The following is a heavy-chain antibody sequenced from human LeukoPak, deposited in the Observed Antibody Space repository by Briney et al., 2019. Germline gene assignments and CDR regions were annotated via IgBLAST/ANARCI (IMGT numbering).Heavy chain of an antibody. CDR2: FDPGNGEI. Sequence: ASVKVSCNVSGHTLTDLTMHWVRQAPGKGLEWMGGFDPGNGEIIYAQKFQGRVTMTEDASTDTAYMELSSLKSEDTAVYYCAAGGLYDLLPYWGQGTLVTVSS. CDR3: AAGGLYDLLPY. J-gene: IGHJ4*02. CDR1: GHTLTDLT. D-gene: IGHD3-3*01. V-gene: IGHV1-24*01.